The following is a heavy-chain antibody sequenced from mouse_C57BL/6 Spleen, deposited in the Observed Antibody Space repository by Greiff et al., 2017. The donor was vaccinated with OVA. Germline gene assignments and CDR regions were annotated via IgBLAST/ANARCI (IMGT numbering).Heavy chain of an antibody. Sequence: VQLKESGGGLVQPKGSLKLSCAASGFSFNTYAMNWVRQAPGKGLEWVARIRSKSNNYATYYADSVKDRFTISRDDSESMLYLQMNNLKTEDTAMYYSEGGTHWYFDVWGTGTTVTVAA. CDR1: GFSFNTYA. V-gene: IGHV10-1*01. CDR2: IRSKSNNYAT. D-gene: IGHD4-1*01. J-gene: IGHJ1*03. CDR3: EGGTHWYFDV.